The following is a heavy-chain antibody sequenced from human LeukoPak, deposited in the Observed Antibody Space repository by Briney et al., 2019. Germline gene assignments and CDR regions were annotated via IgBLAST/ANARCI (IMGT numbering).Heavy chain of an antibody. D-gene: IGHD2/OR15-2a*01. V-gene: IGHV3-74*01. CDR2: INTDGSTT. CDR3: AREEYDN. CDR1: GFTFSSYW. J-gene: IGHJ4*02. Sequence: GGSLRLSCAASGFTFSSYWMHWVRPAPGKGLVWVSRINTDGSTTNYADSVKGRFTIYRDNAKNTLYLRMNSLRADDTAVYFCAREEYDNWGQGTLVTVSS.